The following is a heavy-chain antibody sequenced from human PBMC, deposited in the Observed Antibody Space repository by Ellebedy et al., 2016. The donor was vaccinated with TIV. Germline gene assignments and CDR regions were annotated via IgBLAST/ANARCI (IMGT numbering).Heavy chain of an antibody. V-gene: IGHV5-51*01. CDR3: TRRESNYDFWSGFSYWFDP. CDR1: GYSFTSYW. J-gene: IGHJ5*02. D-gene: IGHD3-3*01. Sequence: GESLKISCKGSGYSFTSYWIGWVPQMPGKGLEWMGIIYPGDSDTRYSPSFQGQVTISADKSTSTAYLQWSSLKASDTAIYYCTRRESNYDFWSGFSYWFDPWGQGTLVTVSS. CDR2: IYPGDSDT.